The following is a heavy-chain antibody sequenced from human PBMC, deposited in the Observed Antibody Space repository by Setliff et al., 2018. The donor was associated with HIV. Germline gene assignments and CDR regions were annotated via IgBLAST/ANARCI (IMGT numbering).Heavy chain of an antibody. D-gene: IGHD3-3*01. CDR2: IKSISDGATT. CDR3: TTTPRTRNFWSGYSVLSDY. V-gene: IGHV3-15*01. Sequence: GGSLRLSCAASGFTFSNAWMSWVRQAPGKGLEWIGRIKSISDGATTDYAAPVEGRFAISRDDSNNTLYLQMNSLKTEDTAVYYCTTTPRTRNFWSGYSVLSDYWGQGTLVTVSS. J-gene: IGHJ4*01. CDR1: GFTFSNAW.